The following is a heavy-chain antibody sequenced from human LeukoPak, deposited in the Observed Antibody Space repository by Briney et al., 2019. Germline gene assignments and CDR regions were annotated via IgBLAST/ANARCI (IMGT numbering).Heavy chain of an antibody. CDR1: GFPFSGYW. J-gene: IGHJ4*02. V-gene: IGHV3-74*01. CDR2: GNSDGTRT. CDR3: ARERRGFDY. Sequence: GGPLRLSCAASGFPFSGYWFHWVRQTPGKGLVWVSRGNSDGTRTAYADSVKGRFTISPDNARNTLYLQMNSLRAEDTAVYYCARERRGFDYWGQGTLVTVSS. D-gene: IGHD3-10*01.